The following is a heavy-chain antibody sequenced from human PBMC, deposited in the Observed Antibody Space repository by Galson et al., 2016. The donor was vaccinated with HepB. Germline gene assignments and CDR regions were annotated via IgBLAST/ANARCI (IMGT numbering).Heavy chain of an antibody. D-gene: IGHD3-16*01. Sequence: SVKVSCKGSGYTFTSFDINWVRQAAGQGLEWIGWMNLNSGNTGIARKFQGRVTMTGDTSISTAYMELTSLTSEDTAIYYCARGSTPRLGECPAGGCHSDLWGQGTLVTVSS. CDR1: GYTFTSFD. CDR2: MNLNSGNT. V-gene: IGHV1-8*01. CDR3: ARGSTPRLGECPAGGCHSDL. J-gene: IGHJ5*02.